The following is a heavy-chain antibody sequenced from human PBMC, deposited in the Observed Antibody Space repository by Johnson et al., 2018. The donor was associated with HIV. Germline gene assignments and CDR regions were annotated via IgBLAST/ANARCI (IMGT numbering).Heavy chain of an antibody. CDR3: ARLPSGYSRDAFDI. CDR2: ISYDGSNK. D-gene: IGHD5-18*01. Sequence: QMLLVESGGGVVQPGRSLRLSCAASGITFSSYAMHWVRQAPGKGLEWVAVISYDGSNKYYADSVKGRFTISRDNSKNTLYLQMNSLRAEDTALYYCARLPSGYSRDAFDIWGQGTMVTVSS. CDR1: GITFSSYA. V-gene: IGHV3-30*04. J-gene: IGHJ3*02.